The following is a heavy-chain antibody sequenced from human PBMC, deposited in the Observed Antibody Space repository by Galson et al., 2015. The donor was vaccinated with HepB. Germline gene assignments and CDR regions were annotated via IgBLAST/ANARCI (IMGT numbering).Heavy chain of an antibody. J-gene: IGHJ6*02. D-gene: IGHD1-1*01. CDR1: GYTFTSYY. CDR3: ARGGTGTTSYYYYAMDV. V-gene: IGHV1-46*01. Sequence: SVKVSCKASGYTFTSYYMHWVRQAPGQGLELMGIINPRGGSTSYTQKFQGRVTMTRDTSTSTVYMELSSLRSEDTAVYYCARGGTGTTSYYYYAMDVWGQGTTVTVSS. CDR2: INPRGGST.